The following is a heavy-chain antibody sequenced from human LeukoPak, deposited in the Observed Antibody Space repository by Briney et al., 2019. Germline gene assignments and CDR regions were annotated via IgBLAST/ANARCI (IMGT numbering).Heavy chain of an antibody. Sequence: GGSLRLSCAASGFTFSSYGMHWVRQAPGKGLEWVSFIRYDGSNKDYADSVKGRFTISRDNSKNTLYLQMNSLRAEDTAVYYCAKARAYYDSSGFYFNWFDPWGQGTLVTVSS. CDR1: GFTFSSYG. CDR3: AKARAYYDSSGFYFNWFDP. D-gene: IGHD3-22*01. CDR2: IRYDGSNK. J-gene: IGHJ5*02. V-gene: IGHV3-30*02.